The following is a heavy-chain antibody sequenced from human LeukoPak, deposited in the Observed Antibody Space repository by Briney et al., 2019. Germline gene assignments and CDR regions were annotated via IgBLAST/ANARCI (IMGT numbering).Heavy chain of an antibody. D-gene: IGHD6-13*01. J-gene: IGHJ4*02. CDR3: AKGGYPYIAAAGQTDY. CDR1: GFTFSSYA. CDR2: ISGSGGST. V-gene: IGHV3-23*01. Sequence: PGGSLRLSCAASGFTFSSYAMGWVRQAPGKGLEWVSAISGSGGSTYYADSVKGRFTISRDNSKNTLYLQMNSLRAEDTAVYYCAKGGYPYIAAAGQTDYWGQGTLVTVSS.